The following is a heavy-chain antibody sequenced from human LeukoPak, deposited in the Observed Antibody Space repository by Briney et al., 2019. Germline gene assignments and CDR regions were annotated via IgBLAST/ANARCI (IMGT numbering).Heavy chain of an antibody. Sequence: PSETLSLTCAVSGGSISSSNWWSWVRPPPGKGLEWIGEIYHSGSTNYNPSLKSRVTISVDKSKNQFSLKLSSVTAADTAVYYCARANDDYGDYVRLDYWGQGTLVTVSS. CDR1: GGSISSSNW. CDR3: ARANDDYGDYVRLDY. D-gene: IGHD4-17*01. V-gene: IGHV4-4*02. CDR2: IYHSGST. J-gene: IGHJ4*02.